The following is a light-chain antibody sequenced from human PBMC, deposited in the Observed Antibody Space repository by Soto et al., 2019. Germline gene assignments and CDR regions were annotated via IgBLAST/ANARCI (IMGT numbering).Light chain of an antibody. V-gene: IGLV2-23*02. CDR1: SSDVGSYNL. J-gene: IGLJ1*01. Sequence: CARPQAASVSGSPGEAISLSCPGTSSDVGSYNLVSWYQQHPGKAPKLMIYEVTKRPSVVSDRFSGSKSGNTASLTISGLQAEDEDDYYCCSYASSSTYVFGTGTKVTVL. CDR3: CSYASSSTYV. CDR2: EVT.